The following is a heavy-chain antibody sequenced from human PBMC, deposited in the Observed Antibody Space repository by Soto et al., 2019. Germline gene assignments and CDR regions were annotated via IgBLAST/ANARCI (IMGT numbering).Heavy chain of an antibody. CDR3: ARETYGDYVGYFDP. V-gene: IGHV4-59*01. J-gene: IGHJ5*02. CDR2: MYYSGNV. Sequence: PSETLSLTCTVSGASISSYYWSWIRQSPEKGLEWIGYMYYSGNVNYNPSLRSRVTISVDTSKNQFSLNLNFMTAADTAVYYCARETYGDYVGYFDPRGQGTPVTVSS. CDR1: GASISSYY. D-gene: IGHD4-17*01.